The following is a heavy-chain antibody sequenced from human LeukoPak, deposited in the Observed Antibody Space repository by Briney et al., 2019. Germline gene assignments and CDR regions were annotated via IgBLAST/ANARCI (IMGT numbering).Heavy chain of an antibody. CDR1: GGSFSGYY. J-gene: IGHJ4*02. V-gene: IGHV4-34*01. CDR2: INHSGSA. D-gene: IGHD3-22*01. Sequence: PSETLSLTCAVYGGSFSGYYWSWIRQPPGKGLEWIGEINHSGSANYNPSLKSRVTISVDTSKNQFSLKLSSVTAADTAVYYCARGPHTGVNYYDSSGYYCWGQGTLVTVSS. CDR3: ARGPHTGVNYYDSSGYYC.